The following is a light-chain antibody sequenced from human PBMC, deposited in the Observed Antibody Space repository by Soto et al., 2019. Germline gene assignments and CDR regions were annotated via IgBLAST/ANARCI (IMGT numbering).Light chain of an antibody. CDR3: HTYNSYSLHT. V-gene: IGKV1-5*01. CDR1: RGVSRR. J-gene: IGKJ2*01. Sequence: DIPMTQSPSTLSASVGDRITITCRASRGVSRRLAWYQQKPGKAPKLLIYDASSLESGVPSRFSGRGSGTEFTLTISSLQPDDCATYYCHTYNSYSLHTFGQGTKLEIK. CDR2: DAS.